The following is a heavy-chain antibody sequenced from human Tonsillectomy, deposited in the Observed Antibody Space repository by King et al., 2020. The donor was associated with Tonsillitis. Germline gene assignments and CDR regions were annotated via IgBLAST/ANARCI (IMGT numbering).Heavy chain of an antibody. Sequence: QLQESGPGLVKPSETLSLTCTVSGGSISSYYWSWIRQPPGKGLEWIGYIYYSGSTNYNPSLKSRVTISVDTSKTQFSLKLSSVTAADTAVYYCARALCSSVWFVSHGFDPCGQGTLVTVSS. J-gene: IGHJ5*02. CDR2: IYYSGST. CDR3: ARALCSSVWFVSHGFDP. V-gene: IGHV4-59*01. CDR1: GGSISSYY. D-gene: IGHD6-19*01.